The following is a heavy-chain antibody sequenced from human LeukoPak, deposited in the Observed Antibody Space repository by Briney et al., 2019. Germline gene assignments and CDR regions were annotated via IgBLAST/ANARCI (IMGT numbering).Heavy chain of an antibody. V-gene: IGHV3-48*03. CDR3: ARALNSYGRIGFDY. CDR1: GLTFSSYE. CDR2: ISSSGSTI. J-gene: IGHJ4*02. Sequence: GGSLRLSCAASGLTFSSYEMNWVRQAPGKGLEWVSYISSSGSTIYYADSVKGRFTISRDNAKNSLYLQMNSLRAEDTAVYYCARALNSYGRIGFDYWGQGTLVTVSS. D-gene: IGHD5-18*01.